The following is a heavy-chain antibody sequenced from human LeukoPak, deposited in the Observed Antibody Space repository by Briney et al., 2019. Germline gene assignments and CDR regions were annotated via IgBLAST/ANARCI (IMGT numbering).Heavy chain of an antibody. J-gene: IGHJ4*02. D-gene: IGHD1-1*01. Sequence: SETLSLTCTVSSGSISSGAYYWGWIRQPPGKGLEWVGSIYHSGSTFYNPSLKCRFTISVDTPKHQFYLKLTSVTAADTAVFFCAREEFRTACFDSWGKGDLVTVSS. V-gene: IGHV4-39*07. CDR2: IYHSGST. CDR1: SGSISSGAYY. CDR3: AREEFRTACFDS.